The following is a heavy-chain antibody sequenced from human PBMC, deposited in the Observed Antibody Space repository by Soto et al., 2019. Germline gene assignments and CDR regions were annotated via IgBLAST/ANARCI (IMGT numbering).Heavy chain of an antibody. CDR2: ISHDRTIK. V-gene: IGHV3-30-3*01. Sequence: QVQLVESGGGVVQPGGSLRLSCAASGFTFSAYPMHWVRQAPGKGLEWVAVISHDRTIKSYADSVKGRFTISRDNSQNALYLQMDNLTPEDSAVYSWARDSGLAMMGRQGFDIWDQGTMVTVSS. D-gene: IGHD3-22*01. CDR1: GFTFSAYP. CDR3: ARDSGLAMMGRQGFDI. J-gene: IGHJ3*02.